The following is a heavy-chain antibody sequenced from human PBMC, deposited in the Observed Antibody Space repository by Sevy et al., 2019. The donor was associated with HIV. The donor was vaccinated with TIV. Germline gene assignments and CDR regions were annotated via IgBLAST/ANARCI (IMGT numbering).Heavy chain of an antibody. CDR1: GYSISSDYY. J-gene: IGHJ5*02. D-gene: IGHD3-16*01. V-gene: IGHV4-38-2*01. CDR3: AGSPYWRGECWHQLLKGFDP. CDR2: IYHSGST. Sequence: SETLSLTCAVSGYSISSDYYWGWIRQPPGKGLEWIGSIYHSGSTYYNPSLKSRVTISVDTSKNQFSLKLSSVTAADTAGDYRAGSPYWRGECWHQLLKGFDPWGQGTLVTVSS.